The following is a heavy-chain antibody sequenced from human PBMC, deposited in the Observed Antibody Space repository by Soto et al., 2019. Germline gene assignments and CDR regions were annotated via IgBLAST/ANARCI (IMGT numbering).Heavy chain of an antibody. CDR1: GFTVSSNY. Sequence: GSLRLSCAASGFTVSSNYMSWVRQAPGKGLEWVSVIYSGGSTYYADSVKGRFTISRHNSKNTLYLQMNSLRAEDTAVYYCATQPPYYDILTGSMDVWGKGTTVTVSS. CDR2: IYSGGST. J-gene: IGHJ6*03. V-gene: IGHV3-53*04. D-gene: IGHD3-9*01. CDR3: ATQPPYYDILTGSMDV.